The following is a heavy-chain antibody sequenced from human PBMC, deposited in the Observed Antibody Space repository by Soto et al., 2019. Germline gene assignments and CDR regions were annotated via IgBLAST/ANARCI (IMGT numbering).Heavy chain of an antibody. CDR2: IIPIFGTA. CDR1: GGTFSSYA. D-gene: IGHD2-15*01. Sequence: QVQLVQSGAEVKKPGSSVKVSCKASGGTFSSYAISWVRQAPGQGLEWMGGIIPIFGTANYAQKFQGRVTITADESTSTAYMELSSLRSEDTAVYYCARPGIGYCSGGSCYSNWFDPWGQGTLVTVSS. V-gene: IGHV1-69*01. CDR3: ARPGIGYCSGGSCYSNWFDP. J-gene: IGHJ5*02.